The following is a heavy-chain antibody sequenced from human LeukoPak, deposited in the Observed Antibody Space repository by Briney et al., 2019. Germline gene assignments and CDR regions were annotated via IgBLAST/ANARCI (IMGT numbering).Heavy chain of an antibody. Sequence: GESLKISCKGSGYSFTSYWIGWVRQMPGKGLEWTGIIYPGDSDTRYSPSFQGQVTISADKSISTAYLQWSSLKASDTAMYYCARLQGPFEGPYDSSGYGYYGMDVWGQGTTVTVSS. V-gene: IGHV5-51*01. D-gene: IGHD3-22*01. CDR3: ARLQGPFEGPYDSSGYGYYGMDV. CDR2: IYPGDSDT. J-gene: IGHJ6*02. CDR1: GYSFTSYW.